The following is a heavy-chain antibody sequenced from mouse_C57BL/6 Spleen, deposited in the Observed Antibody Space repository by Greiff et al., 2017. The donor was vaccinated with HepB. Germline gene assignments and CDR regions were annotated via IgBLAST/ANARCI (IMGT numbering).Heavy chain of an antibody. Sequence: EVQWVESGGGLVKPGGSLKLSCAASGFTFSSYAMSWVRQTPEKRLEWVATISDGGSYTYYPDNVKGRFTISRDNAKNNLYLQMSHLKSEDTAMYYCARDRGYYGSSPMDYWGQGTSVTVSS. CDR3: ARDRGYYGSSPMDY. J-gene: IGHJ4*01. D-gene: IGHD1-1*01. CDR2: ISDGGSYT. V-gene: IGHV5-4*01. CDR1: GFTFSSYA.